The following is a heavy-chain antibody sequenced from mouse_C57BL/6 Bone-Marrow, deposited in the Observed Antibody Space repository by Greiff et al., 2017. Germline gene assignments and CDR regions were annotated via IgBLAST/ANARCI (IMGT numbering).Heavy chain of an antibody. Sequence: VQLQQPGAELVMPGASVKLSCKASGYTFTSYWMHWVKQRPGQGLEWIGEIDPSDSYTNYNQKFKGKSTLTVDISSSTAYMQLSSLTSEDSAVYYCAREDSSGYYFDYWGQGTTLTVSS. V-gene: IGHV1-69*01. CDR3: AREDSSGYYFDY. J-gene: IGHJ2*01. D-gene: IGHD3-2*02. CDR2: IDPSDSYT. CDR1: GYTFTSYW.